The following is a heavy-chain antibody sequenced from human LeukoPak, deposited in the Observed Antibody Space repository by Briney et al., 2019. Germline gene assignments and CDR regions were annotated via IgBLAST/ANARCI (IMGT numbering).Heavy chain of an antibody. J-gene: IGHJ6*02. CDR3: AREYAYCGGDCYAGYYGMDV. D-gene: IGHD2-21*02. V-gene: IGHV3-11*01. CDR2: ISSSGSTI. CDR1: GFTFSDYY. Sequence: GGSLRLSCAASGFTFSDYYMSWIRQAPGKGLEWVSYISSSGSTIYYADSVKGRFTIPRDNAKNSLYLQMNSLRAEDTAVYYCAREYAYCGGDCYAGYYGMDVWGQGTTVTVSS.